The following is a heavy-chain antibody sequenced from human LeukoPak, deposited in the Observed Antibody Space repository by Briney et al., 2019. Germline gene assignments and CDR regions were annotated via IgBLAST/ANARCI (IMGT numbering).Heavy chain of an antibody. CDR1: GGSISSYY. CDR2: IYYSGST. V-gene: IGHV4-59*01. J-gene: IGHJ6*03. CDR3: ARGTYCSGGSCYPHSYYYYYYMDV. D-gene: IGHD2-15*01. Sequence: SETLSLTCTVSGGSISSYYWSWIRQPPGKGLEWIGYIYYSGSTNYNPSLKSRVTISVDTSKNQFSLKLSSVTAADTAVYYCARGTYCSGGSCYPHSYYYYYYMDVWGKGTTVTISS.